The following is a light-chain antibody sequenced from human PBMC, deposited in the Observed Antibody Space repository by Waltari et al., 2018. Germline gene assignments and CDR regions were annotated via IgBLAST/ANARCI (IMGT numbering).Light chain of an antibody. CDR2: AAS. CDR3: QQSYSTPDT. CDR1: QTISSY. V-gene: IGKV1-39*01. Sequence: DIQMTQSPSSLSASVGDRVTITCRASQTISSYLNWYQQKPGKAPELLIYAASTLQGGAPSRFSGSGSGTDFTLTISSLQPEDFATYYCQQSYSTPDTFGQGTKLEIK. J-gene: IGKJ2*01.